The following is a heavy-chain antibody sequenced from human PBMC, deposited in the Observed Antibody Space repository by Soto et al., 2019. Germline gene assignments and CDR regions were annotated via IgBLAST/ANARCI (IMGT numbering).Heavy chain of an antibody. J-gene: IGHJ4*02. D-gene: IGHD2-21*02. CDR1: GLTFSNYA. CDR2: IPGGGEST. V-gene: IGHV3-23*01. CDR3: VILSVTAKDLAY. Sequence: EVRLLESGGGLVQPGGSLRLSCAVSGLTFSNYAMTWVRQAPGKGLEWISSIPGGGESTYYADSVKGRFTISRDNSKNTLFLQMDSLSAEDTALYYCVILSVTAKDLAYWGQGTLVTVSS.